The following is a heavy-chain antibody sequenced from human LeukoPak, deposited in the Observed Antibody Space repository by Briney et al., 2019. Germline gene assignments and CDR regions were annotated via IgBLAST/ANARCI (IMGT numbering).Heavy chain of an antibody. J-gene: IGHJ3*02. Sequence: GGSLRLSCAASGFTFSSYTMSWVRQAPGQGLEWVSYISGITSTIYYADSAKGRFSISRDNAKNSLYLQMNSLRAEDTAVYYCARSDAFDIWGQGTMVTVSS. V-gene: IGHV3-48*04. CDR2: ISGITSTI. CDR3: ARSDAFDI. CDR1: GFTFSSYT.